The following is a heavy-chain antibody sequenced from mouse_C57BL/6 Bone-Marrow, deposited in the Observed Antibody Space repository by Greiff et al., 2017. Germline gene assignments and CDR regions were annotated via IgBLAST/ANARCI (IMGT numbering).Heavy chain of an antibody. CDR2: IYPGSGST. V-gene: IGHV1-55*01. CDR3: ARPYYSNYWYFDV. Sequence: QVQLQQPGAELVKPGASVKMSCKASGYTFTSYWITWVKQRPGQGLEWIGDIYPGSGSTTYNEKFKSKATLTVDNSSSTAYLQLSSLTSEDSAVYYCARPYYSNYWYFDVWGTGTTVTVSS. CDR1: GYTFTSYW. J-gene: IGHJ1*03. D-gene: IGHD2-5*01.